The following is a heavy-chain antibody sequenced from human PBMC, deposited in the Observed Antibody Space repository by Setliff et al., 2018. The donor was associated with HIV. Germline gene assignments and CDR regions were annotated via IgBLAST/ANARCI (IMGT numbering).Heavy chain of an antibody. V-gene: IGHV1-69*11. CDR3: ARWVLYGLSEY. CDR1: GHTPRHYG. D-gene: IGHD1-26*01. CDR2: LIPVLGEP. J-gene: IGHJ4*02. Sequence: SVKVSCKASGHTPRHYGINWIRQAPGQGLEWVGSLIPVLGEPHYAPRFQGRVTITADDSTNTAYLELSNLRFDDTATYYCARWVLYGLSEYWGTGSLVTVSS.